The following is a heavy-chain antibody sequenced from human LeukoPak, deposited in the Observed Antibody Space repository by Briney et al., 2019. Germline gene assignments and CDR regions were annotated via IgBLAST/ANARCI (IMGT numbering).Heavy chain of an antibody. V-gene: IGHV4-31*03. CDR2: VYYSGST. J-gene: IGHJ4*02. Sequence: PSETLSLTCSVSGASISSGGYSWSWIRQHPGKGLEWIANVYYSGSTYLNPSLKRRVSMSADTSENQFSPKLRSVTAADTAVYYCARSRAYCSGGTCQGYFDSWGQGTLVAVSS. CDR3: ARSRAYCSGGTCQGYFDS. CDR1: GASISSGGYS. D-gene: IGHD2-15*01.